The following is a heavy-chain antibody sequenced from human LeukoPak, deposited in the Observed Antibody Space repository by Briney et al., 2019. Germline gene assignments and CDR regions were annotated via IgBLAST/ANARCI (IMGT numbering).Heavy chain of an antibody. D-gene: IGHD6-13*01. V-gene: IGHV3-48*02. J-gene: IGHJ4*02. CDR3: ARVLYSSTWYDY. CDR1: GINFSGYS. Sequence: GGSLRLSCAASGINFSGYSMHWVRQAPGKGLEWVSYITGSSRTIYYADSVKGRFTISRDNAKNTLYLQMNSLRDEDTAVYYCARVLYSSTWYDYWGQGTLVTVSS. CDR2: ITGSSRTI.